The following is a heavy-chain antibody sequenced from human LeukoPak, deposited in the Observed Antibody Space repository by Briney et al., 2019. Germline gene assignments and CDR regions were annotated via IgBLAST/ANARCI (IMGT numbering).Heavy chain of an antibody. CDR2: ISTRGST. V-gene: IGHV4-61*02. CDR3: AKSFWISGWYVGFDS. D-gene: IGHD6-19*01. Sequence: SETLSLTCSVSGGSITTGGYSWTWIRQSAEKVLEWIGRISTRGSTTYNPSLESRVSISLDTSKNQFSLKLNSVTAADTAVYYCAKSFWISGWYVGFDSWGQGTLVTVSS. J-gene: IGHJ4*02. CDR1: GGSITTGGYS.